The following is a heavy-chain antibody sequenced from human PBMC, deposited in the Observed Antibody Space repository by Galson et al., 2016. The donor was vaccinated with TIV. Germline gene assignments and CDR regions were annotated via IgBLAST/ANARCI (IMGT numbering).Heavy chain of an antibody. CDR2: IRFDGTNE. V-gene: IGHV3-30*02. Sequence: SLRLSCAASGFTFSTYGVHWVRQAPGKGLEWVAFIRFDGTNEYYANSVKGRFTISRDNSKNTLYLQMNSLRPEDTSVYYCAKDGYPRLTISQYGTSTGCYVDYWGQGALVTVSS. J-gene: IGHJ4*02. CDR3: AKDGYPRLTISQYGTSTGCYVDY. CDR1: GFTFSTYG. D-gene: IGHD2-2*01.